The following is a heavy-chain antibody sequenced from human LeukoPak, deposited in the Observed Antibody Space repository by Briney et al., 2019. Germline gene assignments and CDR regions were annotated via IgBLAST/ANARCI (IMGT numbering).Heavy chain of an antibody. J-gene: IGHJ6*02. CDR3: ARATTYYYGSGSYLTAAPYYYGMDV. V-gene: IGHV3-21*01. Sequence: GGSLRLSCAASGFTFGSYSMNWVRQAPGKGLEWVSSISSSSSYIYYADSVKGRFTISRDNAKNSLYLQMNSLRAEDTAVYYCARATTYYYGSGSYLTAAPYYYGMDVWGQGTTVTVSS. CDR2: ISSSSSYI. D-gene: IGHD3-10*01. CDR1: GFTFGSYS.